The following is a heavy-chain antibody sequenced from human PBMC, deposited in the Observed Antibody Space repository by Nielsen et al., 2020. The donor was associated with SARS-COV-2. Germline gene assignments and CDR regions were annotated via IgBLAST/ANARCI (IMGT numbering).Heavy chain of an antibody. Sequence: SETLSLTCTVSGGSISSSSYYWGWIRQPPGKGLEWIGSIYYSGSTYYNPSLKSRVTISVDTSKNQFSLKLSSVTAADTAVYYCVRRKTYYDFWSGYGYYYYGMDVWGQGTTVTVSS. CDR1: GGSISSSSYY. D-gene: IGHD3-3*01. J-gene: IGHJ6*02. CDR2: IYYSGST. CDR3: VRRKTYYDFWSGYGYYYYGMDV. V-gene: IGHV4-39*01.